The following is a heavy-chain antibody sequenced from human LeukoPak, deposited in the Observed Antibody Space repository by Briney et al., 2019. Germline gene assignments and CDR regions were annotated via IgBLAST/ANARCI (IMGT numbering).Heavy chain of an antibody. Sequence: ASVKVSCKASGYTFTRYYMHWVRQAPGQGLEWMGWINPNSGGTNYAQKFQGRVTMTRDTSISTAYMELSRLRSDDTAVHYCARDKRYYDSSGGSYYMDVWGKGTTVTVSS. J-gene: IGHJ6*03. CDR3: ARDKRYYDSSGGSYYMDV. CDR1: GYTFTRYY. V-gene: IGHV1-2*02. D-gene: IGHD3-22*01. CDR2: INPNSGGT.